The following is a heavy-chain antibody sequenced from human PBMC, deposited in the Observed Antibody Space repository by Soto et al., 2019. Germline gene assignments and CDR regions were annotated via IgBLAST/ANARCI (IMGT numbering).Heavy chain of an antibody. V-gene: IGHV1-18*01. Sequence: ASVKVSCKASGYTFTSYGISWVRQAPGQGLEWMGWISAYNGNTNYAQKLQGRVTMTTDTSTSTAYMELRSLRSDDTAVYYCARLYYYDSRGYLIDPWGQGTLVTVSS. CDR2: ISAYNGNT. D-gene: IGHD3-22*01. CDR3: ARLYYYDSRGYLIDP. J-gene: IGHJ5*02. CDR1: GYTFTSYG.